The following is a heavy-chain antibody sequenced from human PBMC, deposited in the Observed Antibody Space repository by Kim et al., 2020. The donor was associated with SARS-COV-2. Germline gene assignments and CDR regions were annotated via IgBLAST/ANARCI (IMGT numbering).Heavy chain of an antibody. J-gene: IGHJ4*02. CDR1: GGSFSGYY. D-gene: IGHD3-3*01. CDR2: INHSGST. CDR3: ARWGKGLYDFWSGYYTEQNYFDY. V-gene: IGHV4-34*01. Sequence: SETLSLTCAVYGGSFSGYYWSWIRQPPGKGLEWIGEINHSGSTNYNPSLKSRVTISVDTSKNQFSLKLSSVTAADTAVYYCARWGKGLYDFWSGYYTEQNYFDYWGQGTLVTVSS.